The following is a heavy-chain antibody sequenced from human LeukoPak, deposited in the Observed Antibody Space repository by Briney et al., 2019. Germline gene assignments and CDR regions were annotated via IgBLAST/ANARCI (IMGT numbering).Heavy chain of an antibody. CDR3: ARDIGYSSSWYDSSWFDP. D-gene: IGHD6-13*01. CDR1: GYTFTGYY. Sequence: ASVKVSCKASGYTFTGYYMHWVRQAPGQGLEWMGWINPNSGGTNYAQKFQGRVTMTGDTSISTAYMELSRLRSDDTAVYYCARDIGYSSSWYDSSWFDPWGQGTLVTVSS. CDR2: INPNSGGT. J-gene: IGHJ5*02. V-gene: IGHV1-2*02.